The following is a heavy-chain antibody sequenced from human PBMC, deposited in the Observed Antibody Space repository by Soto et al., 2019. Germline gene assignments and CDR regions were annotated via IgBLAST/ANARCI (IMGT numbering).Heavy chain of an antibody. Sequence: SGPPLVNPTQTLTLTCTFSGFSLSTSGVGVGWIRQPPGKALEWLALIYWDDDKRYSPSLKSRLTITKDTSKNQVVLTMTNMDPVDTATYYCAHRERIVLVPAAMKDYNWFDPWGQGTLVTVSS. CDR2: IYWDDDK. CDR1: GFSLSTSGVG. D-gene: IGHD2-2*01. J-gene: IGHJ5*02. V-gene: IGHV2-5*02. CDR3: AHRERIVLVPAAMKDYNWFDP.